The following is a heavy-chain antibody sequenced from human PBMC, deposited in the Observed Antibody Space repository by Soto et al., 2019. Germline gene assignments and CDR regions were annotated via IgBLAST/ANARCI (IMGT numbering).Heavy chain of an antibody. V-gene: IGHV3-9*01. D-gene: IGHD4-17*01. CDR3: AKDIYGDYGYFDY. CDR2: ISWNSGSI. Sequence: EVQLVESGGGLVQPGRSLRLSCAASGFTFDDYAMHWVRQAPGKGLEWVSGISWNSGSIGYADSVKGRFTISRDNAKNSLYLQMNSLRAEDTALYYCAKDIYGDYGYFDYRGQGTLVTVSS. CDR1: GFTFDDYA. J-gene: IGHJ4*02.